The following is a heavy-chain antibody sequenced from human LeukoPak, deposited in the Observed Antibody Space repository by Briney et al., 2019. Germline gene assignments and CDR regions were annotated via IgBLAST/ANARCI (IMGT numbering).Heavy chain of an antibody. Sequence: SETLSLTCTVSGGSNSSYYWSWIRQPPGKGLEWIANIYHTGSTNYNPSLSSRVTISIDTAKNQFSLKLTSVTAADTAVYYCARRGLNSSGWQDYLWGQGTLVTVSS. CDR3: ARRGLNSSGWQDYL. D-gene: IGHD6-25*01. V-gene: IGHV4-59*01. CDR2: IYHTGST. J-gene: IGHJ4*02. CDR1: GGSNSSYY.